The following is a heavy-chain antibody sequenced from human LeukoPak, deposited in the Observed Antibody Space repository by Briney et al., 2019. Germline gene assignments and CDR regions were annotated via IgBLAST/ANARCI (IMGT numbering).Heavy chain of an antibody. CDR3: ATDYVVRGFDFDY. J-gene: IGHJ4*02. CDR2: IIPILGIA. V-gene: IGHV1-69*04. CDR1: GGTFSSYA. Sequence: GASVKVSCKASGGTFSSYAISWVRQAPGQGLEWMGRIIPILGIAIYAQKFQGRVTMTEDASTDTAYMELSSLRSEDTAVYYCATDYVVRGFDFDYWGQGTLVTVSS. D-gene: IGHD3-10*01.